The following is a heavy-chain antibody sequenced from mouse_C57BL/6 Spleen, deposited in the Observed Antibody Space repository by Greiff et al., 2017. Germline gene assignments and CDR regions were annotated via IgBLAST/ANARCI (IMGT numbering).Heavy chain of an antibody. CDR3: ARVDYGRAMDY. Sequence: VQLQQPGAELVMPGASVKLSCKASGYTFTSYWMHWVKQRPGQGLEWIGEIDPSDSYTNYNQKFKGKSTLTVDKSSSTAYMQLSSLTSEDSAVYYCARVDYGRAMDYWGQGTSVTVSS. CDR2: IDPSDSYT. CDR1: GYTFTSYW. J-gene: IGHJ4*01. D-gene: IGHD1-1*01. V-gene: IGHV1-69*01.